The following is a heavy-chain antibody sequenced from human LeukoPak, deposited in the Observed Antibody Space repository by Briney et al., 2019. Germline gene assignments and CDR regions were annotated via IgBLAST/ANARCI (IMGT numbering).Heavy chain of an antibody. J-gene: IGHJ2*01. Sequence: PSETLSLTCTVSGGSISSYYWSWIRQHPKRGLEWVGYINHSGSTYYNPSLGSRVTMSVDTSKNQFSLKLSSVTAADSAVYYCARAARQGFTMIVVPFFYFDLWGRGTLVTVSS. V-gene: IGHV4-59*12. CDR2: INHSGST. D-gene: IGHD3-22*01. CDR1: GGSISSYY. CDR3: ARAARQGFTMIVVPFFYFDL.